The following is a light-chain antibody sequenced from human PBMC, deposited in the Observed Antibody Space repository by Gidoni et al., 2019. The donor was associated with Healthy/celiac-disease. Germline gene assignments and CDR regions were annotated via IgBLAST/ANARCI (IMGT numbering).Light chain of an antibody. J-gene: IGLJ3*02. Sequence: SYELTQPPSVSVSPGQTARITCSGDALPKQYAYWYQQKPGQALVLVIYKDSERPSGIPERFSGSSSGTTVTLTISGVQAEDDADYYCQSADSSGTWVFGGGTKLTVL. CDR1: ALPKQY. CDR2: KDS. V-gene: IGLV3-25*03. CDR3: QSADSSGTWV.